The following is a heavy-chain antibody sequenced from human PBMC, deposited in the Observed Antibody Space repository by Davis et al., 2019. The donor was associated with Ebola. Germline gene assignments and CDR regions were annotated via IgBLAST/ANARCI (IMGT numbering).Heavy chain of an antibody. CDR3: ARDSPYSSSSNWYFDL. D-gene: IGHD6-6*01. CDR2: IIPIFGTA. CDR1: AGTFSSYA. V-gene: IGHV1-69*13. Sequence: SAQVSCKASAGTFSSYAISWVRQAPGQGLEWMGGIIPIFGTANYAQKFQGRVTITADESTSTAYMELSSLRSEDTAVYYCARDSPYSSSSNWYFDLWGRGTLVTVSS. J-gene: IGHJ2*01.